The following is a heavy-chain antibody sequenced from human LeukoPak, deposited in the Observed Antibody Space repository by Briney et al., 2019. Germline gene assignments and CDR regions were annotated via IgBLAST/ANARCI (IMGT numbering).Heavy chain of an antibody. D-gene: IGHD3-22*01. CDR3: ARAHRGFSGSSGYYYYFDY. V-gene: IGHV4-59*01. Sequence: SETLSLTCTVSGGSISSYYWSWIRQPPGKGLEWIGYIYYSGSTNYNPSLKSRVTISVDTSKNQFSLKLSSVTAADTAVYYCARAHRGFSGSSGYYYYFDYWGQGTLVTVSS. CDR1: GGSISSYY. CDR2: IYYSGST. J-gene: IGHJ4*02.